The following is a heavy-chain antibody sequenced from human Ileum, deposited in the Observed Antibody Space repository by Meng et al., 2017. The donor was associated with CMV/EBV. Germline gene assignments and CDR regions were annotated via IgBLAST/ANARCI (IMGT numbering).Heavy chain of an antibody. CDR2: VSGSSITT. J-gene: IGHJ4*01. V-gene: IGHV3-23*01. Sequence: VQLLESGGAFVQPRGSLRLSCVGSGFTFSSYALSWVRQAPGKGLEWVSTVSGSSITTYYADSVTGRFTISRDNYNDILSLEMNSLRVEDTALYYCVKDHKDWGHGTLVTVSS. CDR3: VKDHKD. CDR1: GFTFSSYA.